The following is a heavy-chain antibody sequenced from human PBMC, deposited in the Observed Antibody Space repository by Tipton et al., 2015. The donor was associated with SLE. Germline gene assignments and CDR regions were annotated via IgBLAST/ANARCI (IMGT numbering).Heavy chain of an antibody. D-gene: IGHD2-21*02. Sequence: QLVQSGAEVKKPGSSVKVSCKASGGTFSSYAISWVRQAPGQGLEWMGGIIPIFGTANYAQKFQGRVTITADESTSTAYMELSSLRSEDTAVYYWATQGRGVTSRYNWFDPWGQGTLVTVSS. CDR1: GGTFSSYA. CDR3: ATQGRGVTSRYNWFDP. V-gene: IGHV1-69*01. J-gene: IGHJ5*02. CDR2: IIPIFGTA.